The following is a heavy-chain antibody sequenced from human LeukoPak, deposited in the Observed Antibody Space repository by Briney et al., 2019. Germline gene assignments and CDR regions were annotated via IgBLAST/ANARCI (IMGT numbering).Heavy chain of an antibody. CDR2: ISGSGGST. CDR3: AKGGGDTGMANSFYFYLMDV. D-gene: IGHD5-18*01. CDR1: GFTFSSYA. J-gene: IGHJ6*03. Sequence: GGSLRLSCAASGFTFSSYAMSWVRQAPGKGLEWVSVISGSGGSTYYADSVKGRFTISRDNSKNTLYLQMNSLRAEDTAVYYWAKGGGDTGMANSFYFYLMDVLGKGTTVTVSS. V-gene: IGHV3-23*01.